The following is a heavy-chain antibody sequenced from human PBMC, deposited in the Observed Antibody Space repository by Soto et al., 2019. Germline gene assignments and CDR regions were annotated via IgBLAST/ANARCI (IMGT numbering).Heavy chain of an antibody. CDR3: ARGGRRSGYFAVAAQFDP. CDR1: GGSISSYY. V-gene: IGHV4-59*01. J-gene: IGHJ5*02. D-gene: IGHD3-3*01. Sequence: SETLSLTCTVSGGSISSYYWSWIRQPPGKGLEWIGYIYYSGSTNYNPSLKSRVPISVDTSKNQFSLKLSSVTAADTAVYYCARGGRRSGYFAVAAQFDPWGQGTLVTVSS. CDR2: IYYSGST.